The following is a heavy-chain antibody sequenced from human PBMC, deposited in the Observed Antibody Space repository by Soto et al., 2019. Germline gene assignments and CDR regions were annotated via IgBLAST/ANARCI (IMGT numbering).Heavy chain of an antibody. Sequence: GGSLRLSCAASGFTFSSYAMSWIRQAPGKGLEWVSSIRGSGGSTYYADSVKGRFTISRDNSKNTLYLQMNSLRAEDTAVYYCAKRGGYYNYYYMDVWGKGTTVTVSS. J-gene: IGHJ6*03. CDR3: AKRGGYYNYYYMDV. D-gene: IGHD3-10*01. CDR1: GFTFSSYA. V-gene: IGHV3-23*01. CDR2: IRGSGGST.